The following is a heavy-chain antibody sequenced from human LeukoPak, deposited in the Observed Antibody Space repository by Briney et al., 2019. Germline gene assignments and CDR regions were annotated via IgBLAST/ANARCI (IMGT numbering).Heavy chain of an antibody. Sequence: PGGSLRLSCAASGFTFSNAWMSWVRQAPGKGLEWVGRIKSKTDGGTTDYAAPVKGRFTISRDDSKNTLYLQMNSLKTEDTAVYYCSTRPRPHGDFPLDYWGQGTLVTVSS. CDR3: STRPRPHGDFPLDY. D-gene: IGHD2-21*01. CDR1: GFTFSNAW. J-gene: IGHJ4*02. CDR2: IKSKTDGGTT. V-gene: IGHV3-15*01.